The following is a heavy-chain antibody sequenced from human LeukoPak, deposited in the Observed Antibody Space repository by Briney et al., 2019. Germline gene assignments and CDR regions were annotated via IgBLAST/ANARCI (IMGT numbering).Heavy chain of an antibody. CDR3: ARAGYGSTWFQN. D-gene: IGHD6-13*01. CDR1: GDSISDYY. CDR2: IYYSGSA. V-gene: IGHV4-59*01. J-gene: IGHJ1*01. Sequence: SETLSLTCSVSGDSISDYYWSWIRQPPGRGLEWIGSIYYSGSANYNPSLKSRLTISVDTSKNQFSLKLSSVTTADTAVYFCARAGYGSTWFQNWGQGTLVTVSS.